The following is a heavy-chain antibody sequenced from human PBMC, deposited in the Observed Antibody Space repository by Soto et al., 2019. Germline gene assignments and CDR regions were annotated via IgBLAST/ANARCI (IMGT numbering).Heavy chain of an antibody. D-gene: IGHD3-22*01. CDR1: GFTFSDYY. Sequence: GGSLRLSCAASGFTFSDYYMSWIRQAPGKGLEWVSYISSSGSTIYYADSVKGRFTISRDNAKNSLYLQMNSLRAEDTAVYYCARDVAGTQSSGYYERRNYYFDYWGQGTVVTVSS. J-gene: IGHJ4*02. CDR2: ISSSGSTI. CDR3: ARDVAGTQSSGYYERRNYYFDY. V-gene: IGHV3-11*01.